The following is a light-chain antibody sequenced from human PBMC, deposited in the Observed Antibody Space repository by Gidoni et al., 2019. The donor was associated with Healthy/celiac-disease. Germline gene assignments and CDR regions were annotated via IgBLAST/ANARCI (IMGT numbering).Light chain of an antibody. CDR2: KAS. CDR1: QSNSSW. V-gene: IGKV1-5*03. CDR3: QQYNSYTCT. J-gene: IGKJ2*02. Sequence: DIQMTRPPSPLSASVGDRVTITCRASQSNSSWLAWYQQKPGKAPKLLIYKASSLESGVPSRFSGSGSGTDFTLTISSLQPDDFATYYCQQYNSYTCTFGQGTKLEIK.